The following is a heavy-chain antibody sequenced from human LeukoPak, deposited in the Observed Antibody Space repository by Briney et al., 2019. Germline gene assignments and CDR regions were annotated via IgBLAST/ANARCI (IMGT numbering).Heavy chain of an antibody. CDR1: GYTLTDYF. CDR2: VKPHSGRT. CDR3: ATVPCVISSCSPDNWFDP. J-gene: IGHJ5*02. Sequence: ASVKVSRKGSGYTLTDYFILRLGKAPGQGAGWGGWVKPHSGRTNFAQRFQGRVTMTRDTSISTVYMELTRLTSDDTAVYYCATVPCVISSCSPDNWFDPWGQGTLVTVSS. D-gene: IGHD2-2*01. V-gene: IGHV1-2*02.